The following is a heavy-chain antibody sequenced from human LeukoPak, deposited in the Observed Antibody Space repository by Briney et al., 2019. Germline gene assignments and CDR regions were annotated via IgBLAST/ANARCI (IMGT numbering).Heavy chain of an antibody. CDR1: GFTFSSYS. Sequence: PGGSLRLSCAASGFTFSSYSMNWVRQAPGKGLEWIGSIYYSGSTYYSPSLKSRVTISVDTSKNQFSLKLSSVTAADTAVYYCARGGTAMPFDYWGQGTLVTVSS. D-gene: IGHD5-18*01. J-gene: IGHJ4*02. V-gene: IGHV4-39*07. CDR2: IYYSGST. CDR3: ARGGTAMPFDY.